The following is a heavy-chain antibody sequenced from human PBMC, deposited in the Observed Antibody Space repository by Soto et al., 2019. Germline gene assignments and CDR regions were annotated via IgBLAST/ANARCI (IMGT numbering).Heavy chain of an antibody. CDR3: ARLVVPTYYYYYGMDV. J-gene: IGHJ6*02. V-gene: IGHV3-48*03. CDR2: ISSSGSTI. CDR1: GFTFSSYE. D-gene: IGHD2-2*01. Sequence: PGGSLRLSCAASGFTFSSYEMNWVRQAPGKGLEWVSYISSSGSTIYYADSVKGRFTISRDNAKNSLYLQMNSLRAEGTAVYYCARLVVPTYYYYYGMDVWGQGTTVTVSS.